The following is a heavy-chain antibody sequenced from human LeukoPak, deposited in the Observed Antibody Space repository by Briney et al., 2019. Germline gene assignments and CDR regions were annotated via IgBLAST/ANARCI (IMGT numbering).Heavy chain of an antibody. CDR2: INHSGST. CDR3: ARYRVDSSGYYSRHYYYYGMDV. D-gene: IGHD3-22*01. V-gene: IGHV4-34*01. J-gene: IGHJ6*02. Sequence: SSETLSLTCAVYGGSFSGYYWSWIRQPPGKGLEWIGEINHSGSTNCNPSLKSRVTISVDTSKNQFSLKLSSVTAADTAVYYCARYRVDSSGYYSRHYYYYGMDVWGQGTTVTVSS. CDR1: GGSFSGYY.